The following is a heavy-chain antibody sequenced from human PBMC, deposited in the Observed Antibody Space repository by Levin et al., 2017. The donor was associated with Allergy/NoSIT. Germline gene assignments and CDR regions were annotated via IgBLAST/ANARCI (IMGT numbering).Heavy chain of an antibody. J-gene: IGHJ4*02. CDR2: FDPEDGET. CDR3: ATSLDSGYDYYFDY. V-gene: IGHV1-24*01. CDR1: GYTLTELS. Sequence: ASVKVSCKVSGYTLTELSMHWVRQAPGKGLEWMGGFDPEDGETIYAQKFQGRVTMTEDTSTDTAYMELSSLRSEDTAVYYCATSLDSGYDYYFDYWGQGTLVTVSS. D-gene: IGHD5-12*01.